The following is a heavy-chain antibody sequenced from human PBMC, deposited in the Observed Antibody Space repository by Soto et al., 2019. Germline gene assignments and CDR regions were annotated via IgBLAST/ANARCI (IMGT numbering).Heavy chain of an antibody. CDR2: IYHSGSI. D-gene: IGHD4-17*01. Sequence: SETLSLTCAVSGGSISSSNWWSWVRQPPGKGLEWIGEIYHSGSINYNPSLKSRVTISVDKSKNHFSLKLSSVTAADTAVYYCARAYDYDDSNWFDPWSQGTLVTVSS. CDR1: GGSISSSNW. V-gene: IGHV4-4*02. CDR3: ARAYDYDDSNWFDP. J-gene: IGHJ5*02.